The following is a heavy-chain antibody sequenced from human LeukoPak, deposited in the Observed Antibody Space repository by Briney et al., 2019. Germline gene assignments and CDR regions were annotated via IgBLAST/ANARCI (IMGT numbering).Heavy chain of an antibody. CDR3: ARESRIGYCSGGSCPIDY. Sequence: SQTLSLTCTVSGGSISSGDYYWSWIRQPPGKGLEWIGYIYHSGSTYYNPSLKSRVTMSLDRSKNQFSLKLSSVTAADTAVYYCARESRIGYCSGGSCPIDYWGQGTLVTVSS. V-gene: IGHV4-30-2*01. CDR2: IYHSGST. CDR1: GGSISSGDYY. D-gene: IGHD2-15*01. J-gene: IGHJ4*02.